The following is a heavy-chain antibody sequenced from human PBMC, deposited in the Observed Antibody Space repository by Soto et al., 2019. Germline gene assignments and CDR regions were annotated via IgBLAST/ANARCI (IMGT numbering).Heavy chain of an antibody. CDR2: FHYSGIS. V-gene: IGHV4-59*01. Sequence: SETLSLTCTVSDASIRGYYWSWIRQPPGKGLEWIGYFHYSGISNYNSSLKSRVTMSLDTSKNQFSPKLSSVSAADTAIYYCARGASNWHYFDYWGQGALVIVSS. J-gene: IGHJ4*02. CDR3: ARGASNWHYFDY. D-gene: IGHD4-4*01. CDR1: DASIRGYY.